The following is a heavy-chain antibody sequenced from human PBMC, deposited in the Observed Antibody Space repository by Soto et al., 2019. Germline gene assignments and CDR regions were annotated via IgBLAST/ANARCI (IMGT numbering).Heavy chain of an antibody. CDR2: INPSGDSR. J-gene: IGHJ6*02. CDR3: ARAGRMLYYYYYGMDV. D-gene: IGHD2-8*01. V-gene: IGHV1-46*01. CDR1: GFSFSDYF. Sequence: ASVKVSCKASGFSFSDYFMHWVRQAPGQGLEWMGIINPSGDSRNYAQKFQGRVTITRDTSTSTVYMDLSSLRYEDTAVYYCARAGRMLYYYYYGMDVWGQGTTVTVSS.